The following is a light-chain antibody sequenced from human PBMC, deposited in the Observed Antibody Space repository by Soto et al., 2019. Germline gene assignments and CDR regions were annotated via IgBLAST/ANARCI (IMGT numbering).Light chain of an antibody. CDR1: QSVSSSY. CDR3: QHYGSSPIT. Sequence: EIVLTQFPGTLSLSPGERATLSCRASQSVSSSYLAWYRQKPGQAPRLLIYATSTRAAGIPDRFSGSGSGTDSTLTLSRLKRNHFAVIYCQHYGSSPITFGQGTRLDI. J-gene: IGKJ5*01. V-gene: IGKV3-20*01. CDR2: ATS.